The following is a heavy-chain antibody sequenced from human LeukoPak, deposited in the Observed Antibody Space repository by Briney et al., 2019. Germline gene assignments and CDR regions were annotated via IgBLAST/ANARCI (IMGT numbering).Heavy chain of an antibody. CDR1: GGTFSSYA. J-gene: IGHJ6*03. V-gene: IGHV1-69*01. D-gene: IGHD4-11*01. CDR3: AREKETTVTKSSYYCYYMDV. Sequence: GASVKVSCKASGGTFSSYAISWVRQAPGQGLEWMGGIIPIVGTANYAQKFQGRVTITADESTITAYMELSSLRSEHTAVYYCAREKETTVTKSSYYCYYMDVWGKGTTVTVSS. CDR2: IIPIVGTA.